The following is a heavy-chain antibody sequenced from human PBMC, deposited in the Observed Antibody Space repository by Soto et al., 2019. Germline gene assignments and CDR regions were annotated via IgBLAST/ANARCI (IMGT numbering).Heavy chain of an antibody. CDR2: INPSGGYT. V-gene: IGHV1-46*03. CDR1: GYTFTSYY. Sequence: QVQLVQSGAEVKKPGASVKVSCKASGYTFTSYYMNWVRQAPGQGLEWLGIINPSGGYTTYAPRFLGRVTMTSDTATSRVQMELGRLTSEYRAVYYCARGGGIVVVIAPYDHSCQGTLVTVSS. D-gene: IGHD2-21*01. CDR3: ARGGGIVVVIAPYDH. J-gene: IGHJ4*02.